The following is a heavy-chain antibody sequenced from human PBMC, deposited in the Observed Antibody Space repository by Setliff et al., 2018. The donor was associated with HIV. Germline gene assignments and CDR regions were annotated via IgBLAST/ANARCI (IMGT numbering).Heavy chain of an antibody. CDR2: VYYSGCT. V-gene: IGHV4-59*01. D-gene: IGHD3-22*01. J-gene: IGHJ6*03. Sequence: SETLSLTCTVSGDPISTYYWSWVRKPPGKGLEWIGYVYYSGCTIYSPSLRGRVTMSVDPSKNQFSLKLNSVTAADTAIYYCARGNYDTSDYYTNFYYYYMDVSGKGT. CDR1: GDPISTYY. CDR3: ARGNYDTSDYYTNFYYYYMDV.